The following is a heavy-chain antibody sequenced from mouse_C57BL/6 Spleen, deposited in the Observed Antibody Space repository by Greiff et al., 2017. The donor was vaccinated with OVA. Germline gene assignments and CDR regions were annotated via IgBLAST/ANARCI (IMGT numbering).Heavy chain of an antibody. D-gene: IGHD1-1*01. CDR3: ALVARYYYAMDY. CDR1: GYTFTSYW. Sequence: QVQLQQPATELVKPGASVKLSCKASGYTFTSYWMHWVKQRPGQGLEWIGNINPSNGGTNYNEKFKSKATLTVDKSSSTAYMQLSSLTSEDSAVYYCALVARYYYAMDYWGQGTSVTVSS. J-gene: IGHJ4*01. CDR2: INPSNGGT. V-gene: IGHV1-53*01.